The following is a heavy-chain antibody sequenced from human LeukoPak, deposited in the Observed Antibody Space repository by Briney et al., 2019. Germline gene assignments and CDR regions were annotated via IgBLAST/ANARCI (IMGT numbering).Heavy chain of an antibody. V-gene: IGHV4-38-2*02. CDR2: LSHSGSS. Sequence: NPSETLSLTCTVSGYSISSGYYWDWIRQPPGKGLEWIGTLSHSGSSYYNPSLKSRVTISVDTSKNQFSLKLSSVTAADTAVYYCARHGGYCSSTSCYDAYFDYWGQGTLVTVSS. CDR1: GYSISSGYY. CDR3: ARHGGYCSSTSCYDAYFDY. D-gene: IGHD2-2*01. J-gene: IGHJ4*02.